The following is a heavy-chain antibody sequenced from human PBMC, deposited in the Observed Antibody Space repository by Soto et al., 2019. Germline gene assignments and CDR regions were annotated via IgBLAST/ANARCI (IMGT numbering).Heavy chain of an antibody. J-gene: IGHJ4*02. V-gene: IGHV3-33*01. CDR1: GFTFSSYG. CDR2: IWYDGSNK. CDR3: AREFRAMALDY. Sequence: QVQLVESGGGVVQPGRSLRLSCAASGFTFSSYGMHWVRQAPDKGLEWVAVIWYDGSNKYYADSVKGRFTISRDNSKNTLYLQMTSLRAEDRAVYYCAREFRAMALDYGGQGTLVTVSS. D-gene: IGHD5-18*01.